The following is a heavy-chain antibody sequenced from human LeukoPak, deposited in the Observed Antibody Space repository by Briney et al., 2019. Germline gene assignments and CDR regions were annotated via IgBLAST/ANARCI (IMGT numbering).Heavy chain of an antibody. J-gene: IGHJ3*02. V-gene: IGHV4-34*01. Sequence: SETLSLTCAVYGGSFSGYYWSWIRQPPGKGLEWIGEINHSGSTNYNPSLKSRVTISVDTSKNQFSLKLSSVTAADTAVYYCARASVLWFGEGAFDIWGQGTMVTVSS. CDR3: ARASVLWFGEGAFDI. CDR1: GGSFSGYY. CDR2: INHSGST. D-gene: IGHD3-10*01.